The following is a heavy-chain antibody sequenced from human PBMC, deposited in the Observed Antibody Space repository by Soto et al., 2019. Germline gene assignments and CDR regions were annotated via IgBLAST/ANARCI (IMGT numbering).Heavy chain of an antibody. Sequence: ASVKVSCKASGYTFTSYYMHWVRQAPGQGLEWMGIINPSGGSTSYAQKFQGRVTMTRDTSTSTVYMELSSLRSEDTAVYYCARGKFVAVAGTPDYYYYYGMDVWGQGATVTV. V-gene: IGHV1-46*01. CDR2: INPSGGST. CDR1: GYTFTSYY. D-gene: IGHD6-19*01. J-gene: IGHJ6*02. CDR3: ARGKFVAVAGTPDYYYYYGMDV.